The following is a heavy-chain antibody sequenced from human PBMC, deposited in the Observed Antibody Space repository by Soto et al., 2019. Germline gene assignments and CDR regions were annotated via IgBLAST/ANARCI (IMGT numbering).Heavy chain of an antibody. CDR3: ARPVEPFYYYGMDV. J-gene: IGHJ6*02. Sequence: QVQLVESGGGVVQPGRSLRLSCAASGFTFSTYAMEWVRQAPGKGLDWVALISYDGSDKYYADSVKGRFTISRDNSKNTLYLQMNSLRLEDTAVYYCARPVEPFYYYGMDVWGQGTTVTASS. CDR1: GFTFSTYA. CDR2: ISYDGSDK. V-gene: IGHV3-30-3*01.